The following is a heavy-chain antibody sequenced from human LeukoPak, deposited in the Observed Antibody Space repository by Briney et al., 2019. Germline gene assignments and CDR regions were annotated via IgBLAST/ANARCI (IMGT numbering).Heavy chain of an antibody. D-gene: IGHD4-17*01. V-gene: IGHV4-59*12. CDR2: IYYSGST. Sequence: SETLSLTCTVSGESISGFYWNWNRPPPGKGLEWIGYIYYSGSTNYNPSLKSRVTISVDTSKNQFSLKLSSVTAADTAVYYCARDWTSTVTTGGVGTNWFDPWGQGTLVTVSS. CDR3: ARDWTSTVTTGGVGTNWFDP. J-gene: IGHJ5*02. CDR1: GESISGFY.